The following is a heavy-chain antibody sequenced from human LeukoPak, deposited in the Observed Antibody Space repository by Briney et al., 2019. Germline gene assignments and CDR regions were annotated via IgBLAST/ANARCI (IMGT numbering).Heavy chain of an antibody. V-gene: IGHV4-39*01. CDR3: ARTQYSTSPEGYYYYYMDV. J-gene: IGHJ6*03. Sequence: SETLSLTCTVSGGSISSTSYYWGWLRQPPGKGLEWIGSIYYSGSTSYNPSLRGRVTISVDTSKDQFSLKLSSVAAADTAVYYCARTQYSTSPEGYYYYYMDVWGKGTTLTVSS. CDR1: GGSISSTSYY. CDR2: IYYSGST. D-gene: IGHD6-6*01.